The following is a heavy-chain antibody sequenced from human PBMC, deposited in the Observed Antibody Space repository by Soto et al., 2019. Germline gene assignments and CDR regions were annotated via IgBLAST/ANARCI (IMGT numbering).Heavy chain of an antibody. V-gene: IGHV4-30-2*01. J-gene: IGHJ4*02. D-gene: IGHD3-22*01. Sequence: SETLSLTCAVSGGSISSGGYSWSWIRQPPGKGLEWIGYIYHSGSTYYNPSLKSRVTISVDTSKNQFSLKLDSVTAADTAVYFCERHSIWLLLSDYWGQGSLVTVSS. CDR1: GGSISSGGYS. CDR3: ERHSIWLLLSDY. CDR2: IYHSGST.